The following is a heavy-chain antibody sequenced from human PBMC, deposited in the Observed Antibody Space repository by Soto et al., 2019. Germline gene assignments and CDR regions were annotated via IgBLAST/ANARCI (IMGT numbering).Heavy chain of an antibody. V-gene: IGHV4-4*02. CDR2: IYHSGAS. Sequence: QVQLQESGPGLVKPSGTLSLTCAVSGDSITSRNWWSWVRQAPGKGLEWIGEIYHSGASTYNPSLKSRTTMSVDPSNNHFSLKLTSVTAADTAVYFCVRDLGTGTGYWGRGTLVTVAS. CDR1: GDSITSRNW. J-gene: IGHJ4*02. D-gene: IGHD1-1*01. CDR3: VRDLGTGTGY.